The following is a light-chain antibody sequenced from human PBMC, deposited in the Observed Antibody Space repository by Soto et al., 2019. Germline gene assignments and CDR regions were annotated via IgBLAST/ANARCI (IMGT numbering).Light chain of an antibody. CDR2: DVS. CDR1: QSASSY. J-gene: IGKJ4*01. V-gene: IGKV3-11*01. Sequence: ELVLTQSPATMSLSPGERATLSCRASQSASSYLAWYQQKPGQAPRLLIYDVSKRATGIPARFSGSGSGTDFTLTISSLEPEDSAVYYCQHRSSWPLTFGGGTEVEIK. CDR3: QHRSSWPLT.